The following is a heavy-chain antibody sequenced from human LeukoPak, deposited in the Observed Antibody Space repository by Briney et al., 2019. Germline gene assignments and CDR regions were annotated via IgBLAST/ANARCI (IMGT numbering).Heavy chain of an antibody. CDR2: IYSGGST. V-gene: IGHV3-66*01. Sequence: PGGSLRLSCAASGFTVSGNYMSWVRQAPGKGLEWVSVIYSGGSTYYADSVQGRFAISRDNAKNTLYLQMNSLRAEDTAVYYCARVSPFDYWGQGTLVTVSS. CDR1: GFTVSGNY. J-gene: IGHJ4*02. CDR3: ARVSPFDY.